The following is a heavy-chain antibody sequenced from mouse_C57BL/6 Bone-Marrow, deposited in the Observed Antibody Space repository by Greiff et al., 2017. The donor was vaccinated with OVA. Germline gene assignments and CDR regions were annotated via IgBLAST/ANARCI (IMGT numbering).Heavy chain of an antibody. Sequence: EVKLVESGGGLVKPGGSLKLSCAASGFTFSDYGMHWVRQAPEKGLEWVAYISSGSSTIYYADTVKGRFTISRDNAKNTLFMQMTSLRSEDTAMYYCARGYDYDAWYFDVWGTGTTVTVSS. CDR1: GFTFSDYG. CDR3: ARGYDYDAWYFDV. D-gene: IGHD2-4*01. J-gene: IGHJ1*03. V-gene: IGHV5-17*01. CDR2: ISSGSSTI.